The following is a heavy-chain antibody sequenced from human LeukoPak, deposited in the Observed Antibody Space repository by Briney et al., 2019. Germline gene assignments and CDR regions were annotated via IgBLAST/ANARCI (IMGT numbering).Heavy chain of an antibody. CDR2: ISGSGST. J-gene: IGHJ3*02. CDR3: AKAEAGDDAFDI. D-gene: IGHD6-13*01. Sequence: GGSLRLSCAASGFTFSSYAMSWVRQAPGKGLEWVSAISGSGSTYYADSVKGRFTISRDNSKNTLYLQMNSLRAEDTAVYYCAKAEAGDDAFDIWGQGTMVTVSS. V-gene: IGHV3-23*01. CDR1: GFTFSSYA.